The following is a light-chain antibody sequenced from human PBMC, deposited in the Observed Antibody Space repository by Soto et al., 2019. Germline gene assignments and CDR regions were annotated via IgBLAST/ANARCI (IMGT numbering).Light chain of an antibody. J-gene: IGKJ3*01. V-gene: IGKV3-11*01. Sequence: IVLTQSPATLSLSPGERATLSCRASQSVSSYLAWYQQKPGQAPRLLIYDASNRATGIPARFSGSGSGTDFTLTIRSLEPEDLAIYYCQQRSNGPLFTVVPGTKMDIK. CDR1: QSVSSY. CDR3: QQRSNGPLFT. CDR2: DAS.